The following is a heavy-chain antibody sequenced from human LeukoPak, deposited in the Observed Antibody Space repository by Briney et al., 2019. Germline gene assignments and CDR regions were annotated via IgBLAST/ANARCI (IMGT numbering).Heavy chain of an antibody. V-gene: IGHV1-18*01. CDR2: ISGNNDNP. J-gene: IGHJ4*02. Sequence: ASVKVSCKASSYTFSNFGISWVRQAPGQGLEWMGWISGNNDNPNYGQKFQGRLTVTTDSSTSTAYMELRNLRSDDTAVYYCARDGTSTDDYWGQGTLVTVSS. CDR1: SYTFSNFG. CDR3: ARDGTSTDDY. D-gene: IGHD2-2*01.